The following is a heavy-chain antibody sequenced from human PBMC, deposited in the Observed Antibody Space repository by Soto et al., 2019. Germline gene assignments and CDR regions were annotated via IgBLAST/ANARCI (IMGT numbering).Heavy chain of an antibody. V-gene: IGHV4-59*01. CDR2: IYYSGST. CDR1: GGSISSYY. CDR3: ARDVPAGIAAAGRGSNWFDP. D-gene: IGHD6-13*01. J-gene: IGHJ5*02. Sequence: KPSETLSLTCTVSGGSISSYYWSWIRQPPGKGLEWIGYIYYSGSTNYNPSLKSRVTISVDTSKNQFSLKLSSVTAADTAVYYCARDVPAGIAAAGRGSNWFDPWGQGTLVTVSS.